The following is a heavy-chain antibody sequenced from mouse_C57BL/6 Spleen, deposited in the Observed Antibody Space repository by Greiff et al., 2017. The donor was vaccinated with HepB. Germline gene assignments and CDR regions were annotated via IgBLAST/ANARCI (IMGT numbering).Heavy chain of an antibody. J-gene: IGHJ2*01. CDR2: INPGSGGT. V-gene: IGHV1-54*01. CDR1: GYAFTNYL. CDR3: ARGYYYGSFDY. Sequence: QVQLKESGAELVRPGTSVKVSCKASGYAFTNYLIEWVKQRPGQGLEWIGVINPGSGGTNYNEKFKGKATLTADKSSSTAYMQLSSLTSEDSAVYFCARGYYYGSFDYRGQGTTLTVSS. D-gene: IGHD1-1*01.